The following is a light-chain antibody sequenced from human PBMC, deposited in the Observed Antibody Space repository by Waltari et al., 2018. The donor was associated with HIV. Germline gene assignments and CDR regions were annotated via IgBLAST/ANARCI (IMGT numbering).Light chain of an antibody. Sequence: SYELTQPLSVFCALGQTARITCGGKNVGTKAVHWYQQKSGQAPLLVIYNDVNRPSGIPERFSASKSRNTATLTISGAQAGDEADYYCQVWHYSVFFGGGTKLTVL. CDR2: NDV. CDR3: QVWHYSVF. CDR1: NVGTKA. J-gene: IGLJ2*01. V-gene: IGLV3-9*01.